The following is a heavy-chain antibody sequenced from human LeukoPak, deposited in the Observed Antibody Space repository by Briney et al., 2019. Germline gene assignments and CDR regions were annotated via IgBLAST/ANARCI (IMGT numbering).Heavy chain of an antibody. Sequence: TGGSLRLSCAASGFTVSSNYMSWVRQAPGKGLEWVSVIYSGGSTYYADSVKGRFTISRDNSKNTLYLQMNSLRAEDTAVYYCARAGGDYGSGRKPLDLWGRGTLVTVSS. CDR2: IYSGGST. CDR3: ARAGGDYGSGRKPLDL. V-gene: IGHV3-66*01. CDR1: GFTVSSNY. D-gene: IGHD3-10*01. J-gene: IGHJ2*01.